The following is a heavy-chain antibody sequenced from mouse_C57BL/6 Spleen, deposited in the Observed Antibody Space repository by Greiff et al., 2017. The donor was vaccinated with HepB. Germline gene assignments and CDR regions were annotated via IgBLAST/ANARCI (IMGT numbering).Heavy chain of an antibody. D-gene: IGHD2-1*01. V-gene: IGHV1-19*01. Sequence: EVQLQQSGPVLVKPGASVKMSCKASGYTFTDYYMNWVKQSHGKSLEWIGVINPYNGGTSYNQKFKGKATLTVDKSSSTAYMELNSLTSEDSAVYYCARGGNYKEYFDDWGQGTTLTVSS. CDR1: GYTFTDYY. CDR3: ARGGNYKEYFDD. CDR2: INPYNGGT. J-gene: IGHJ2*01.